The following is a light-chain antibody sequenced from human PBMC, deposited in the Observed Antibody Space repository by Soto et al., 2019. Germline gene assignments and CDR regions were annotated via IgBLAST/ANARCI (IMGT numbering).Light chain of an antibody. Sequence: ETVLTQSPATLSLSPGERATLSCRASQSVTTYLAWYQQKPGQAPRLLIYDVSNRATGIPARFSGSGSGTDFTLTISSLEPEDSAVYYCQQRSNWPPGYSFGQGTKLEIK. V-gene: IGKV3-11*01. J-gene: IGKJ2*01. CDR2: DVS. CDR1: QSVTTY. CDR3: QQRSNWPPGYS.